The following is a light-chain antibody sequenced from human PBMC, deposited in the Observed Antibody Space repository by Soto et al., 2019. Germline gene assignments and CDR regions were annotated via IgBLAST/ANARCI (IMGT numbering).Light chain of an antibody. V-gene: IGKV3-20*01. CDR2: GAS. CDR3: QQYGSSTLT. Sequence: EMESTHPKGALSWSRGDLAARPISTSQSVSSSYLAWYQQKPGQAPRLLIYGASSRATGIPDRFSGSGSGTDFALAISRLEPEYFSADYCQQYGSSTLTFGGGTQGGIK. J-gene: IGKJ4*01. CDR1: QSVSSSY.